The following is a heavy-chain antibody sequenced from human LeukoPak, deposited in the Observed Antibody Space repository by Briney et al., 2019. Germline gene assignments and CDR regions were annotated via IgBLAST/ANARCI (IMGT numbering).Heavy chain of an antibody. CDR1: GFTFSSYS. CDR2: ISSSSSYI. V-gene: IGHV3-21*01. CDR3: ARDRRYCSSTSCFNDAFDI. J-gene: IGHJ3*02. D-gene: IGHD2-2*01. Sequence: TGGSLRLSCAASGFTFSSYSMNWVRQAPGKGLEWVSSISSSSSYIYYADSVKGRFTISRDNAKNSLYLQMNSLRAEDTAVYYCARDRRYCSSTSCFNDAFDIWGQGTMVTVSS.